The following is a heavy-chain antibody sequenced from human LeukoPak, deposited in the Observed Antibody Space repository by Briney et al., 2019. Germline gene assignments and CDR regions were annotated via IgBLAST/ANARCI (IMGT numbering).Heavy chain of an antibody. J-gene: IGHJ4*02. CDR3: ARDPYYDSSGYYYPPSPVDY. D-gene: IGHD3-22*01. V-gene: IGHV3-11*01. CDR2: ISSSGNTI. CDR1: GFSFSDFY. Sequence: PGGSLRLSCAASGFSFSDFYMSWIRQAPGKGLEWISYISSSGNTIYYADSVKGRFTISRNNAKNSLYLQMNSLRAEDTAVYYCARDPYYDSSGYYYPPSPVDYWGQGTLVTVSS.